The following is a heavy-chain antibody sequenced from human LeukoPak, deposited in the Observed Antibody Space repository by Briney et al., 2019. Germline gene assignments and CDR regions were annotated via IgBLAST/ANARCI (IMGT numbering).Heavy chain of an antibody. Sequence: QTGGSLRLSCAASGFTFSSYVMSWVRQAPGKGLEWVSGISGSGGSTYYADSVKGRFTISRDNSKNTLYLRMNSLRAEDTAIYYCATTLLRASTYMDVWGKGTTVTVSS. CDR3: ATTLLRASTYMDV. D-gene: IGHD1-1*01. CDR2: ISGSGGST. J-gene: IGHJ6*03. CDR1: GFTFSSYV. V-gene: IGHV3-23*01.